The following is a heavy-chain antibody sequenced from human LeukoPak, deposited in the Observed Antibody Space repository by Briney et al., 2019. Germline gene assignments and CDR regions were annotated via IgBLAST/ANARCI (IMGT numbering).Heavy chain of an antibody. CDR3: ARRIRMMVRGGNWFDP. Sequence: GASVKVSCKASGYTFTSYGISWVRQAPGQGLEWMGWISAYNGNTNYAQKLQGRVTMTTDTSTSTAYMELRSLRSDDTAVYYCARRIRMMVRGGNWFDPWGQGTLVTVSS. D-gene: IGHD3-10*01. V-gene: IGHV1-18*01. CDR2: ISAYNGNT. CDR1: GYTFTSYG. J-gene: IGHJ5*02.